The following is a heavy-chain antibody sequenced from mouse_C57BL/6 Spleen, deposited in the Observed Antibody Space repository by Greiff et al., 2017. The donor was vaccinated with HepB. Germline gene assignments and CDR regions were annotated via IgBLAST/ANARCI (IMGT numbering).Heavy chain of an antibody. J-gene: IGHJ1*03. CDR1: GYTFTSYW. CDR3: ARDGSSPNWYFDV. CDR2: IYPSDSET. V-gene: IGHV1-61*01. D-gene: IGHD1-1*01. Sequence: QVQLQQPGAELVRPGSSVKLSCKASGYTFTSYWMDWVKQRPGQGLEWIGNIYPSDSETHYNQKFKDKATLTVDKSSSTAYMQRSSLTSEDSAVYYCARDGSSPNWYFDVWGTGTTVTVSS.